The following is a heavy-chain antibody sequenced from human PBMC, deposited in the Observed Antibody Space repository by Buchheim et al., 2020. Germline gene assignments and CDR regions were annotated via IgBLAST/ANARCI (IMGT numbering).Heavy chain of an antibody. V-gene: IGHV3-23*01. CDR1: GFTFSSYA. D-gene: IGHD2-2*02. Sequence: EVQLLESGGGLVQPGGSLRLSCAASGFTFSSYAMSWVRQAPGKGLEWVSAISGSGGSTYYADSVKGRFTISRDNSKNTLYLQMNSLRAEDTAVYYCAREDSLVVPAAILYTYYYGMDVWGQGTT. J-gene: IGHJ6*02. CDR2: ISGSGGST. CDR3: AREDSLVVPAAILYTYYYGMDV.